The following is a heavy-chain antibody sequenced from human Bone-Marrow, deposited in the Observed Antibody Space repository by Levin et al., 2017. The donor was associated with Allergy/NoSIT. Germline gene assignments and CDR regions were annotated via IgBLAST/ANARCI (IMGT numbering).Heavy chain of an antibody. CDR2: MHYSGST. CDR3: ARLGGP. D-gene: IGHD3-16*01. CDR1: GGSISNSNYY. J-gene: IGHJ5*02. V-gene: IGHV4-39*01. Sequence: SETLSLTCTVSGGSISNSNYYWGWIRQPPGKGLEWIGTMHYSGSTYYNSSLKSRVTISVDTSKNQFSLKLSSVTAADTALYYCARLGGPWGQGTLVIVSS.